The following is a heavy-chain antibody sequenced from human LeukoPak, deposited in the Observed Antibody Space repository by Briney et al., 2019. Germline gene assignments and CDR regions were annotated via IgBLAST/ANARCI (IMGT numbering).Heavy chain of an antibody. V-gene: IGHV3-53*04. CDR2: IDSGGTT. Sequence: PGESLRLSCAASGSNVTYNYMTWVRQAPGKGLEWVSLIDSGGTTYYSDSLQGRFTVSSHTSNNALFLQMNSLRPEDTAVYYCARTSYYYDMDVWGQGTTVTVSS. J-gene: IGHJ6*02. CDR3: ARTSYYYDMDV. CDR1: GSNVTYNY.